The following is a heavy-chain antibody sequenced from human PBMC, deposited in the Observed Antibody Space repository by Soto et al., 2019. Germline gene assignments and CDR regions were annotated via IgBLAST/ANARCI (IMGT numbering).Heavy chain of an antibody. J-gene: IGHJ6*02. CDR2: ISYDGSNK. Sequence: SLRLSCAASGFTFSSDGMHWVRQAPGKGLEWVAVISYDGSNKYYADSVKGRFTISRDNSKNTLYLQMNSLRAEDTAVYYCAKALYYYGSGSYYWYYYYGMDVWGQGTTVTVSS. V-gene: IGHV3-30*18. CDR1: GFTFSSDG. CDR3: AKALYYYGSGSYYWYYYYGMDV. D-gene: IGHD3-10*01.